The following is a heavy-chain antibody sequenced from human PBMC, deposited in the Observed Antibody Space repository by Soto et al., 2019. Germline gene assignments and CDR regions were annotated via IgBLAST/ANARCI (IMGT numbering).Heavy chain of an antibody. Sequence: GASVKVSCKTSGDSVSNDYLHWVRQAPGQGFEWLGLISPFGGATAYAQRFKGRVTVTMGKSSTSFYLELSSLRSDDTAVYYCAKGRGGETVANFGMDVWGQGVTVTVSS. J-gene: IGHJ6*02. CDR3: AKGRGGETVANFGMDV. V-gene: IGHV1-46*01. CDR2: ISPFGGAT. CDR1: GDSVSNDY. D-gene: IGHD3-16*01.